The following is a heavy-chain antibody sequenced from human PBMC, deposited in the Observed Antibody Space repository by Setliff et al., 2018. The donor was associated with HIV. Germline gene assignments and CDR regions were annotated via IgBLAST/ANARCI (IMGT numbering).Heavy chain of an antibody. D-gene: IGHD3-22*01. Sequence: GGSLRLSCAASGFTFSSYEMNWVRQAPGKGLEWISYISSSGSTIYYADSVKGRFTISRDNAKNSLYLQMNSLRAEDTAVYYCARTREPDPSDYDRSAFRSVWGQGTLVTVSS. CDR1: GFTFSSYE. V-gene: IGHV3-48*03. J-gene: IGHJ4*02. CDR3: ARTREPDPSDYDRSAFRSV. CDR2: ISSSGSTI.